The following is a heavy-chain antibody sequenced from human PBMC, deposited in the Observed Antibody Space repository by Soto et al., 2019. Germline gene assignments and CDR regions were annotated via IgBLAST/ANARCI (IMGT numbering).Heavy chain of an antibody. CDR3: ARDGRYCSSTSCYRYYYYYGMDV. D-gene: IGHD2-2*01. CDR1: GGSISSGVYY. Sequence: SETLSLTCTVSGGSISSGVYYWSWIRQHPGKVLDWIGYIYYSGITYYNPSLKSRVTISVDTSKNQFSLKLSSVTAADTAVYYCARDGRYCSSTSCYRYYYYYGMDVWGQGTTVTVSS. V-gene: IGHV4-31*03. J-gene: IGHJ6*02. CDR2: IYYSGIT.